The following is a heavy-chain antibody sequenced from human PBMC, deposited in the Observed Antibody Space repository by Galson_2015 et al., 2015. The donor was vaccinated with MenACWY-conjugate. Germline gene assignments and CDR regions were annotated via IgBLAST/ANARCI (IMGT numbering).Heavy chain of an antibody. CDR3: SRLGRIYRSTSHFDN. V-gene: IGHV3-74*01. J-gene: IGHJ4*02. D-gene: IGHD4-11*01. CDR2: INSDGRST. Sequence: SLRLSCAASGFTFSTYWMHWVRQASGKGLEWVSRINSDGRSTGYAYSVKGRFSISRDSAKYTLYLQMNSQRNNDTAVYYCSRLGRIYRSTSHFDNTGQLNLNTVTS. CDR1: GFTFSTYW.